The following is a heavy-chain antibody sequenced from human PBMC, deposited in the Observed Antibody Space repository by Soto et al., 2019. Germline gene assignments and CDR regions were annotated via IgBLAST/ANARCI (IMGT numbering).Heavy chain of an antibody. V-gene: IGHV1-69*01. CDR3: ARDGTLYDSSAYYYLY. Sequence: QVQLVQSGAEVKKPGSSVKVSCKASGGTFSRYTITWVRQAPGQGLEWMGGITPMFGTPNYAQKFQGRVTITADASTSTAYMELSSLTSEDMALYYCARDGTLYDSSAYYYLYWGQVTLVTVSS. CDR2: ITPMFGTP. D-gene: IGHD3-22*01. CDR1: GGTFSRYT. J-gene: IGHJ4*02.